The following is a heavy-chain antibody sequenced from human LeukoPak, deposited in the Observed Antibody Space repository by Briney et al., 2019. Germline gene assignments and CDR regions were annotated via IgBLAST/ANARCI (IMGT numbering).Heavy chain of an antibody. Sequence: GGSLRLSCAASGFTFSSYAMSWVRQAPGKGLEWVSAISGSGGSTYYADSVKGRFTISRDNSKNTLYLQMNSLRAEDTAVYYCARDPFWDRGAFDIWGQGTMVTVSS. CDR1: GFTFSSYA. V-gene: IGHV3-23*01. CDR2: ISGSGGST. CDR3: ARDPFWDRGAFDI. J-gene: IGHJ3*02. D-gene: IGHD2/OR15-2a*01.